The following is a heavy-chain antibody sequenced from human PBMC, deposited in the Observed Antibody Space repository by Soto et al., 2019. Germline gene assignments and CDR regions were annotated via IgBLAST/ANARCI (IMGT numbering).Heavy chain of an antibody. J-gene: IGHJ5*02. Sequence: QVQLVQSGAEVKKPGSSVKVSCKASGGTFSSYTISWVRQAPGQGLEWMGRIIPILGIANYAQKFQGRVTITADKATSTGYMELSSLRSEDTAVYYCARDEGARNWFDPWGQGTLVTVSS. CDR3: ARDEGARNWFDP. CDR2: IIPILGIA. V-gene: IGHV1-69*08. CDR1: GGTFSSYT. D-gene: IGHD3-16*01.